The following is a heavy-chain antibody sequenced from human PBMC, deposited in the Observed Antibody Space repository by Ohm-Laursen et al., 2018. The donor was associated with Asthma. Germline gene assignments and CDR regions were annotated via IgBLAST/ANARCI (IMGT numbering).Heavy chain of an antibody. D-gene: IGHD3-16*01. CDR3: AKDWGVPHYAFDI. CDR2: ISYVGSTK. Sequence: SLRLSCSASGFSFSNFGMFWVRQAPGKGLEWVAFISYVGSTKYYADSVQGRFTISRDNSKDTLYLQMNSLRADDTAVYYCAKDWGVPHYAFDIWGQGSLVTVSS. V-gene: IGHV3-30*18. J-gene: IGHJ3*02. CDR1: GFSFSNFG.